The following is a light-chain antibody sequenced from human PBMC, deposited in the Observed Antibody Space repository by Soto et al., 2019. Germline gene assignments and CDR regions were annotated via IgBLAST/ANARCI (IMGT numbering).Light chain of an antibody. CDR2: GAS. V-gene: IGKV3-20*01. CDR3: HQYDSWT. Sequence: ETVMTQSPATLSVSPGERATLSCRDSQSFNSIYLAWYQQNPGQAPRLLIYGASSRATGIPDRFSGTGSGTDLTLTIRRPEPEDFAVYYCHQYDSWTFGQGTKVDIK. CDR1: QSFNSIY. J-gene: IGKJ1*01.